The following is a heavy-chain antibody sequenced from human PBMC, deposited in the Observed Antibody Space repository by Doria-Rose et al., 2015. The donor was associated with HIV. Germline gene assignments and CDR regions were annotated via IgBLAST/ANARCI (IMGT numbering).Heavy chain of an antibody. Sequence: QVTLKEPGPVLVKPTETLTLTCTVSGVSLSSPGMGVSWIRQPPGKALEWLANIFSDDERSYTTSLKSRLTNSRGTSKSQVVLTMTDMDPVDTATYYCARIKSSRWYHKYYFDFWGQGTLVIVSA. D-gene: IGHD6-13*01. CDR3: ARIKSSRWYHKYYFDF. CDR2: IFSDDER. J-gene: IGHJ4*02. V-gene: IGHV2-26*01. CDR1: GVSLSSPGMG.